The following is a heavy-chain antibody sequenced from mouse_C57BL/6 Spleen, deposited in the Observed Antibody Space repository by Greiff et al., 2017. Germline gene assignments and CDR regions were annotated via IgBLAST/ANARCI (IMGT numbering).Heavy chain of an antibody. CDR3: AMPNGSSTYFDV. CDR1: GYTFTSYW. J-gene: IGHJ1*03. D-gene: IGHD1-1*01. CDR2: IHPSDSDT. V-gene: IGHV1-74*01. Sequence: QVHVKQPGAELVKPGASVKVSCKASGYTFTSYWMHWVKQRPGQGLEWIGRIHPSDSDTNYNQKFKGKATLTVDKSSSTAYMQLSSLTSEDSAVYYWAMPNGSSTYFDVWGTGTTVTVSS.